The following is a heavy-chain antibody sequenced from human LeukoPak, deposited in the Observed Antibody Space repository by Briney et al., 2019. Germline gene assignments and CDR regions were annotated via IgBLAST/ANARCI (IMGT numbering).Heavy chain of an antibody. CDR3: AKDPTHFRVWDDYDNTRLNS. V-gene: IGHV3-30*02. Sequence: GGSLRLSCAASGFTFRSYGMHWVRQAPGRGLEWVAFIRYDGNNKYYADSVKGRFTISRDNSKNTVYLQMNSLRAEDTAVYYCAKDPTHFRVWDDYDNTRLNSWGQGTLVTVSS. CDR2: IRYDGNNK. J-gene: IGHJ4*02. CDR1: GFTFRSYG. D-gene: IGHD3-22*01.